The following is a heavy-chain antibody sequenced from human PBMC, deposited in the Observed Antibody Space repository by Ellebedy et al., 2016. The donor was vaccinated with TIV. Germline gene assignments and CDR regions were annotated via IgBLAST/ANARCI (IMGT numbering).Heavy chain of an antibody. CDR1: GGTFSSYA. J-gene: IGHJ4*02. V-gene: IGHV1-69*04. Sequence: SVKVSXXASGGTFSSYAISWVRQAPGQGLEWMGRIIPILGIANYAQKFQGRVTITADKSTSTAYMELSSLRSEDTAVYYCAREASPSSSSWYSGRIDYWGQGTLVTVSS. CDR2: IIPILGIA. D-gene: IGHD6-13*01. CDR3: AREASPSSSSWYSGRIDY.